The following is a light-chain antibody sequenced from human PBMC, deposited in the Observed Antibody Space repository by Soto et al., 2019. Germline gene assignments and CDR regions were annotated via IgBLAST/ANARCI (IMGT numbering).Light chain of an antibody. CDR1: SSDVGGYNY. J-gene: IGLJ1*01. Sequence: QSALTQPPSASGSPGQSVTISCTGTSSDVGGYNYVSWYQQYPGKVPKLMVYEVNKRPSGVPDRFSGSKSGNTASLTVSGLQAKDEADYYCTSYAGGNNVFGTGNKVTVL. V-gene: IGLV2-8*01. CDR2: EVN. CDR3: TSYAGGNNV.